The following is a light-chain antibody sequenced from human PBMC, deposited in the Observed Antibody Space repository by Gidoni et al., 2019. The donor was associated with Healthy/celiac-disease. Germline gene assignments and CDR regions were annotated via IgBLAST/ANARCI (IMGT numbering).Light chain of an antibody. V-gene: IGLV3-1*01. CDR2: QDS. CDR1: KLGDKY. Sequence: SYDLTQPPSVAVSPGQTASITCSGDKLGDKYACWYQQKPGQSPVLVIDQDSKRPSGIPERFSGSNSGNTATLTISGTQAMDEADYYCQAWDSSTRYVFGTGTKVTVL. J-gene: IGLJ1*01. CDR3: QAWDSSTRYV.